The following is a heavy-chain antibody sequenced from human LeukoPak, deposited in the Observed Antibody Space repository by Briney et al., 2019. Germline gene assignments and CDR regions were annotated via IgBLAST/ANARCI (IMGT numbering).Heavy chain of an antibody. CDR2: IYYSGNT. J-gene: IGHJ4*02. Sequence: SETLSLTCTVSGVSISSSNSYWGWIRQPPGKGLEWIGSIYYSGNTYYNASLKSQVSISIDTSKNQFSLRLTSVTAADTAVYYCAREDYYDSSGYYLDCWGQGTLVTVSS. CDR3: AREDYYDSSGYYLDC. CDR1: GVSISSSNSY. D-gene: IGHD3-22*01. V-gene: IGHV4-39*01.